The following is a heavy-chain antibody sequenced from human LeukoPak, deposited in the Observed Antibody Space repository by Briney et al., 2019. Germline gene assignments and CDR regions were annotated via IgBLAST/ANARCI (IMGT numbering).Heavy chain of an antibody. J-gene: IGHJ3*02. Sequence: SVKVSCKASGFTFTSSAMQWVRQARGQRLEWIGWIVVGSGNTNYAQKFQERVTITRDMSTSTAYMELSSLRSEDTAVYYCAAGMVWGVRADAFDIWGQGTMVTVSS. CDR1: GFTFTSSA. D-gene: IGHD3-10*01. V-gene: IGHV1-58*02. CDR2: IVVGSGNT. CDR3: AAGMVWGVRADAFDI.